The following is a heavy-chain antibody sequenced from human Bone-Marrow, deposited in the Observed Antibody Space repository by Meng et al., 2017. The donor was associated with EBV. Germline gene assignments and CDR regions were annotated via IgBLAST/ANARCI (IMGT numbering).Heavy chain of an antibody. CDR2: INPNTGNP. Sequence: QVHLVQAGSELKKPGASWKVSCQSSGYTFTSYAMNWVRQAPGQGLEWMGWINPNTGNPTYAQGFTGRFVFSLDTSVSTAYLQISSLKAEDTAVYYCARARVLLWEGWFDPWGQGTLVTVSS. V-gene: IGHV7-4-1*02. J-gene: IGHJ5*02. CDR1: GYTFTSYA. CDR3: ARARVLLWEGWFDP. D-gene: IGHD2-15*01.